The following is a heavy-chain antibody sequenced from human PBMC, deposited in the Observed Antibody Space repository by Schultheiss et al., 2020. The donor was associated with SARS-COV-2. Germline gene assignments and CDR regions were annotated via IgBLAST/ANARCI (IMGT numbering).Heavy chain of an antibody. J-gene: IGHJ4*02. D-gene: IGHD3-3*01. CDR1: GFTFSSYG. Sequence: GGSLRLSCAVSGFTFSSYGIHWVRQAPGKGLEWVAVISYDGSNKYYADSVKGRFTISRDNSKNTLYLQMNSLRAEDTAVYYCAKTDYDFWSGYYTGFDYWGQGTLVTVSS. CDR2: ISYDGSNK. CDR3: AKTDYDFWSGYYTGFDY. V-gene: IGHV3-30*18.